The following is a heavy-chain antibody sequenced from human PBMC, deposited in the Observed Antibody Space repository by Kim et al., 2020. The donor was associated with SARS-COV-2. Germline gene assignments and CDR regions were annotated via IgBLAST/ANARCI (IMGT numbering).Heavy chain of an antibody. CDR1: GFTFTGHA. D-gene: IGHD2-21*01. CDR3: MKGGWGWIWDH. V-gene: IGHV3-23*01. J-gene: IGHJ4*02. Sequence: GGSLRLSCTTSGFTFTGHAMSWVRQAPGKGLEWVSSIAGSDGTTYYVDSVRGRFTISRDDSKNTLYLQMSALRGDDTAVYYCMKGGWGWIWDHWGQGTLV. CDR2: IAGSDGTT.